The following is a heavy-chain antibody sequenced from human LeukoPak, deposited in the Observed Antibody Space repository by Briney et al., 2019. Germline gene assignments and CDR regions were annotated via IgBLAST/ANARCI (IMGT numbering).Heavy chain of an antibody. V-gene: IGHV4-59*02. CDR1: GASVATYY. Sequence: KPSETLSLTXTVSGASVATYYWSWIRQAPGKELEWLANVHSSGSTFYNPSLKSRVTISIDTSKNQFSLKLTSVTTADTAVYYCARDIRTVGATLYFDYWGQGTLLTVSS. J-gene: IGHJ4*02. CDR3: ARDIRTVGATLYFDY. D-gene: IGHD1-26*01. CDR2: VHSSGST.